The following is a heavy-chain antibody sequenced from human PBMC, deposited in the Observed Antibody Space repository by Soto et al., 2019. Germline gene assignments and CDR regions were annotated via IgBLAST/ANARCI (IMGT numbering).Heavy chain of an antibody. CDR3: ARRDYYDGTGYFRH. CDR2: ISVYNGNT. D-gene: IGHD3-22*01. CDR1: GYTFTSYG. J-gene: IGHJ1*01. Sequence: QFQLVQSGAEVKKPGASVKVSCKASGYTFTSYGIIWVRQAPAHGLECMGWISVYNGNTNHAQKFQDRVTLTTDTSTSKVNMELKSLRSDDTAVYYCARRDYYDGTGYFRHWSQGTLVTVSS. V-gene: IGHV1-18*04.